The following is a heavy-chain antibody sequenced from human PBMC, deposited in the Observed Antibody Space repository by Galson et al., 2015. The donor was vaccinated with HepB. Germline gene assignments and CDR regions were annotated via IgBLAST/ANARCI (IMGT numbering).Heavy chain of an antibody. V-gene: IGHV1-2*06. D-gene: IGHD3-10*01. Sequence: SVKVSCKASGYTVIDYYIHWVRQVPGQGLEWMGRIRPNRGGTNFAQKFQGRVTMTRDTSIRTAYMELSRLRSDDTAIYYCARASTRGDFDYWGQGTLVTVSS. CDR3: ARASTRGDFDY. CDR2: IRPNRGGT. J-gene: IGHJ4*02. CDR1: GYTVIDYY.